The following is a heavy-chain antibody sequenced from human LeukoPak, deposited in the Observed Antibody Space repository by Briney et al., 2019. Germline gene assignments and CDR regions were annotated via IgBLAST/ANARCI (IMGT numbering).Heavy chain of an antibody. CDR3: ARDAIPYYYYYYMDV. D-gene: IGHD2-2*02. J-gene: IGHJ6*03. CDR1: GFTFSSYW. Sequence: GGSLRLSCAASGFTFSSYWMSWFRQAPGKGLEWVANIKQDGSEKYYVDSVKGRFTISRDNAKNSLYLQMNSLRAEDTAVYYCARDAIPYYYYYYMDVWGKGTTVTVSS. CDR2: IKQDGSEK. V-gene: IGHV3-7*01.